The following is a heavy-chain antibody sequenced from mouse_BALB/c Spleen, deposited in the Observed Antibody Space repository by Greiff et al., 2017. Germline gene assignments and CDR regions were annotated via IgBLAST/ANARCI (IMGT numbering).Heavy chain of an antibody. CDR1: GYSITSDYA. V-gene: IGHV3-2*02. D-gene: IGHD1-1*01. Sequence: EVQLQQSGPGLVKPSQSLSLTCTVTGYSITSDYAWNWIRQFPGNKLEWMGYISYSGSTSYNPSLKSRISITRDTSKNQFFLQLNSVTTEDTATYYCARDSYGRYYAMDYWGQGTSVTVSS. CDR3: ARDSYGRYYAMDY. J-gene: IGHJ4*01. CDR2: ISYSGST.